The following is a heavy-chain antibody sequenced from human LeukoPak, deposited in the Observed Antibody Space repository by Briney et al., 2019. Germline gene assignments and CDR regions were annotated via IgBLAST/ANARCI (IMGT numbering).Heavy chain of an antibody. CDR2: ISSSSSTI. Sequence: GGSLRLSCAASGFTVSSNYMSWVRQAPGKGLEWVSYISSSSSTIYYADSVKGRFTISRDNAKNSLYLQMNSLRAEDTAVYYCARRYSSSWQTHYYYMDVWGKGTTVTVSS. J-gene: IGHJ6*03. CDR3: ARRYSSSWQTHYYYMDV. V-gene: IGHV3-48*01. D-gene: IGHD6-13*01. CDR1: GFTVSSNY.